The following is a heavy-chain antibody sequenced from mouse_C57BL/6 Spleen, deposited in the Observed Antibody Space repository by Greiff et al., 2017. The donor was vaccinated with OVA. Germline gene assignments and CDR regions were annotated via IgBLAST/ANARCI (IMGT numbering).Heavy chain of an antibody. CDR1: GFTITDDY. Sequence: VQLQQSGAELVRPGASVKLSCTASGFTITDDYMHWVKQRPEQGLEWIGWIDPENGDTEYASKFQGKATITADTSSNTAYLQLSSLTSEYTAVYYCTFNYYYGSRDYWGQGTTLTVSS. CDR2: IDPENGDT. CDR3: TFNYYYGSRDY. J-gene: IGHJ2*01. V-gene: IGHV14-4*01. D-gene: IGHD1-1*01.